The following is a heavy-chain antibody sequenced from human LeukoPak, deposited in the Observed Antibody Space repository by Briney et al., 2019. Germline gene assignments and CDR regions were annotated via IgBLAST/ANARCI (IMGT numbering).Heavy chain of an antibody. J-gene: IGHJ6*03. CDR2: INPNSGGT. CDR1: GYTFTGYC. Sequence: ASVKVSCKASGYTFTGYCMHWVRQAPGQGLEWMGRINPNSGGTNYAQKLQGRVTMTTDTSTSTAYMELRSLRSDDTAVYYCARDGSTTLYYYYMDVWGKGTTVTVSS. V-gene: IGHV1-2*06. CDR3: ARDGSTTLYYYYMDV. D-gene: IGHD2-15*01.